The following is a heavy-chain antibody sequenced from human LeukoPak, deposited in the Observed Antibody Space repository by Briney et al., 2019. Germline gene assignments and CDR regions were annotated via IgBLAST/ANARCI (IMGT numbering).Heavy chain of an antibody. CDR2: IYYSGST. CDR1: GGSISSYY. V-gene: IGHV4-59*01. Sequence: SETLSLTCTVSGGSISSYYWSWIRQPPGKGLEWIGYIYYSGSTNYNPSLKSRVTISVGTSKNQFSLKLSSVTAADTAVYYCARRRIAVAGTVGAFDIWGQGTMVTVSS. CDR3: ARRRIAVAGTVGAFDI. D-gene: IGHD6-19*01. J-gene: IGHJ3*02.